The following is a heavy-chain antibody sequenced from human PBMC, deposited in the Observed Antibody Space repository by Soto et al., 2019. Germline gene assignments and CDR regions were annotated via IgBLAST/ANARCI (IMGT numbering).Heavy chain of an antibody. Sequence: ASVKVSCKASGYTFTSYAISWVRQAPGQGLEWMGWISAYNGNTNYAEKLQGRVTVTTDTPMSTAYMELRSLRSDDTAGYYCARAPQNDYGDYDAFDMWGQGTMVTVSS. CDR1: GYTFTSYA. V-gene: IGHV1-18*01. J-gene: IGHJ3*02. D-gene: IGHD4-17*01. CDR3: ARAPQNDYGDYDAFDM. CDR2: ISAYNGNT.